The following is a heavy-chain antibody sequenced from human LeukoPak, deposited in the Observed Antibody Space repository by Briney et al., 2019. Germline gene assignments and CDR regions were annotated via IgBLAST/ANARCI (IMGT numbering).Heavy chain of an antibody. J-gene: IGHJ4*02. D-gene: IGHD1-7*01. CDR3: ARVGLWHYPVDS. Sequence: GGSLRLSCAASGFTFSSYSMNWVRQAPGKGLEWVSYITSSSGIIYYGDSVKGRFTVSRDNAKNSLYLQMNSLRAEDTAVYYCARVGLWHYPVDSWGQGTLVTVSS. CDR2: ITSSSGII. CDR1: GFTFSSYS. V-gene: IGHV3-48*01.